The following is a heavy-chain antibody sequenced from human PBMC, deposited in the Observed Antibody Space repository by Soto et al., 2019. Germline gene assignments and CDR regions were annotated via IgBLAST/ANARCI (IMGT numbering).Heavy chain of an antibody. J-gene: IGHJ4*02. Sequence: QLQLQESGSGLVKPSQTLFLTCAVSGGSISSGGYSWGWFRQPPGKGLEWIGYIYHSGSTYYNPSPTSRVTISIDRSKNQFSRKLSTVTAADTAVYYCDRVPDYWGQGTLVTVSS. CDR1: GGSISSGGYS. CDR2: IYHSGST. V-gene: IGHV4-30-2*01. CDR3: DRVPDY. D-gene: IGHD2-2*01.